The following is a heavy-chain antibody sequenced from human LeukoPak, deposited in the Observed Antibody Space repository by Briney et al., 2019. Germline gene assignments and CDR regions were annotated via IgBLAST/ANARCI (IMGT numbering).Heavy chain of an antibody. CDR1: GFTFSSYG. V-gene: IGHV3-30*18. CDR2: ISYDENNK. J-gene: IGHJ4*02. Sequence: GGSLRLSCAASGFTFSSYGMRWVRQAPGKGLEWVAVISYDENNKYYADSVKGRFTISRDNSKNMLYLQMNSLGAEDTAVYYCAKVPNRGYGGYDYFDYWGQGTLVTVSS. CDR3: AKVPNRGYGGYDYFDY. D-gene: IGHD5-12*01.